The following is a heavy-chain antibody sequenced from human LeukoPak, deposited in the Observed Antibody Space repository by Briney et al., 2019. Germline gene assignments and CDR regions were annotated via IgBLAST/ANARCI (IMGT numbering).Heavy chain of an antibody. D-gene: IGHD5-24*01. CDR3: ARVGYTVGWFDP. Sequence: PSETLSLTCAVYGGSFSGYYWSWIRQPPGKGLEWIGEINHSGSTNYNPSLKSRVTISVDTSKNQFSLKLSSVTAADTAVYYCARVGYTVGWFDPWGQGTLVTVSS. V-gene: IGHV4-34*01. CDR1: GGSFSGYY. J-gene: IGHJ5*02. CDR2: INHSGST.